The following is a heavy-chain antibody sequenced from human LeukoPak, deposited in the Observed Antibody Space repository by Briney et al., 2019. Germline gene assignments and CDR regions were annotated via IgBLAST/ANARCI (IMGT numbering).Heavy chain of an antibody. Sequence: PSETLSLTCTVYGGSFTSYYWSWIRQPPGKGLEWIGHIHTSGSTNYNPSLKSRVTLSVDTAKNQFSLKLSSMTAADTAIYYCARLTGGHYFEYWGQGTLVTVSS. CDR3: ARLTGGHYFEY. CDR1: GGSFTSYY. CDR2: IHTSGST. D-gene: IGHD3-9*01. J-gene: IGHJ4*02. V-gene: IGHV4-4*09.